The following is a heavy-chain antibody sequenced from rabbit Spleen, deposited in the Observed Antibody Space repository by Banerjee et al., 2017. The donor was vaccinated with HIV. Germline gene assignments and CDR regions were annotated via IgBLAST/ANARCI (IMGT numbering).Heavy chain of an antibody. Sequence: QQQLEESGGGLVKPGGTLTLTCTASGFAFSTDYYICWVRQAPGKGLESIACIYGGVIDSAYYASWARGRFTISETSSTTVTLQMTSLTVSDTATYFCARMAGPSAYLWPYYFNLWGQGTLVTVS. J-gene: IGHJ4*01. CDR1: GFAFSTDYY. V-gene: IGHV1S45*01. D-gene: IGHD1-1*01. CDR3: ARMAGPSAYLWPYYFNL. CDR2: IYGGVIDSA.